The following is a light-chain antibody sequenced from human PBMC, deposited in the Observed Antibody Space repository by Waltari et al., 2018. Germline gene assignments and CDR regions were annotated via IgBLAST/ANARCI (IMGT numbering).Light chain of an antibody. V-gene: IGLV1-40*01. CDR2: GNN. CDR1: SSNIGAGFD. Sequence: QSVLTQPPSVSGAPGQRVTISCTGSSSNIGAGFDVNWYRQLPGTAPKLVIFGNNNRPSGVPGRFSGSRADTAASLAITGRQAEDEADYYCQSYDSDLSVGVFGGGTKMTVL. J-gene: IGLJ3*02. CDR3: QSYDSDLSVGV.